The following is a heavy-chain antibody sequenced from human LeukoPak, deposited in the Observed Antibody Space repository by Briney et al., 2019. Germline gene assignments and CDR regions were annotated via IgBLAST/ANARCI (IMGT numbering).Heavy chain of an antibody. CDR3: ASWVHAYGDYGENWFDP. V-gene: IGHV3-21*01. Sequence: GGSLRLSCAASGFTFSSYSMNWVRQAPGKGLEWVSSTSSSSSYIYYADSVKGRFTISRDNAKNSLYLQMNSLRAEDTAVYYCASWVHAYGDYGENWFDPWGQGTLVTVSS. J-gene: IGHJ5*02. CDR2: TSSSSSYI. CDR1: GFTFSSYS. D-gene: IGHD4-17*01.